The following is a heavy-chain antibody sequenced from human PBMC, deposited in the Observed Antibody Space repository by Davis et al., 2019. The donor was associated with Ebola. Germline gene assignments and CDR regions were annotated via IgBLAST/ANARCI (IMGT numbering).Heavy chain of an antibody. D-gene: IGHD5-12*01. CDR3: ARTRIEAAIVYIYYGMDA. CDR1: GYTFTSYA. CDR2: INAGNGNT. Sequence: ASVKVSCKASGYTFTSYAMHWVRQAPGQRLEWMGWINAGNGNTKYSQKFQGRVTITADESTRTTYMQLSSLRSEDTAIYYCARTRIEAAIVYIYYGMDAWGEGTTVTVSS. V-gene: IGHV1-3*01. J-gene: IGHJ6*04.